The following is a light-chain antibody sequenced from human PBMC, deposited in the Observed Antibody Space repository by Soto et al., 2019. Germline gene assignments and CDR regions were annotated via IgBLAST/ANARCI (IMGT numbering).Light chain of an antibody. J-gene: IGKJ5*01. V-gene: IGKV3-20*01. CDR1: QSVSSSY. Sequence: EIVLTQSAGTLSLSPGQRDTLSCRASQSVSSSYLAWYQQTPGQAPRLLIYGASSRTTGIPDRFSGSGSGTDFSLPISRREPEDCAVYYCLDYGNSPIPFAQGTRLQLK. CDR3: LDYGNSPIP. CDR2: GAS.